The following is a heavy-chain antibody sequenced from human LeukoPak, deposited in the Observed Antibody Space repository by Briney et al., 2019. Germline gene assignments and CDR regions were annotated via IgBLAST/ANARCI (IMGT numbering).Heavy chain of an antibody. V-gene: IGHV3-23*01. CDR3: AKDRSPITIFGVPKPWGDY. Sequence: PGGSLRLSCAASGFTFSSYAMSWVRQAPGKGLEWVSAISGSGGSTYYADSVKGRFTISRDNSKNTLYLQMNSLRAEDTAVYYCAKDRSPITIFGVPKPWGDYWGQGTLVTVSS. D-gene: IGHD3-3*01. J-gene: IGHJ4*02. CDR1: GFTFSSYA. CDR2: ISGSGGST.